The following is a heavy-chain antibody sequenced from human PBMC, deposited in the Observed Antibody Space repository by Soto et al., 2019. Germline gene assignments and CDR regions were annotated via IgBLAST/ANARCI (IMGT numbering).Heavy chain of an antibody. D-gene: IGHD5-12*01. Sequence: QITLKESGPTLVKPTQTVTLTCTFSGFSLSTNVGVGWIRQPPGKALEWLVVIYRDDDKRYSPSLKSRLTITKDTSKNQVILTMTNMDPVDTATYYCAHISVYDPYFDYWGQGTLVTVSS. V-gene: IGHV2-5*02. CDR1: GFSLSTNVG. J-gene: IGHJ4*02. CDR2: IYRDDDK. CDR3: AHISVYDPYFDY.